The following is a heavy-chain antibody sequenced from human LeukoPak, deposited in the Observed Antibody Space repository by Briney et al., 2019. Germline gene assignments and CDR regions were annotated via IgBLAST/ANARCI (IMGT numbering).Heavy chain of an antibody. J-gene: IGHJ4*02. Sequence: PGGSLRLSCAASGFTFSSYSMNWVRQAPGKGLEWVSSISSSSSYIYYADSVKGRFTISRDNAKNSLYLQMNSLRAEDTAVYYCARDQIWFGEYYFDYWGQGTLVTVSS. V-gene: IGHV3-21*01. CDR3: ARDQIWFGEYYFDY. D-gene: IGHD3-10*01. CDR1: GFTFSSYS. CDR2: ISSSSSYI.